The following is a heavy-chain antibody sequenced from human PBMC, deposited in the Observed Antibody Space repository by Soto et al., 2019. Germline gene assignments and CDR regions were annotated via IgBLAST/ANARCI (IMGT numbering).Heavy chain of an antibody. V-gene: IGHV4-61*01. CDR3: ARDRPDNSNSFDAFDI. J-gene: IGHJ3*02. D-gene: IGHD1-20*01. CDR1: GGSVSRGSHY. CDR2: ISYTGTT. Sequence: SETLSLTCAVSGGSVSRGSHYWSWIRQPPGRGLEWIAYISYTGTTDYNPSLKSRVTISLDMSKNQFSLRLDSVTAADTAVYYCARDRPDNSNSFDAFDIWGQGTMVTVS.